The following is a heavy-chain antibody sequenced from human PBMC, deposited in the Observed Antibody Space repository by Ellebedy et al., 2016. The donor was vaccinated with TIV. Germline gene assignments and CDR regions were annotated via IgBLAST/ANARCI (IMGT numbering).Heavy chain of an antibody. V-gene: IGHV1-69*10. CDR1: AGSFTSDV. Sequence: ASVKVSCKAPAGSFTSDVISWVRQAPGQGLVWMGGISPFLGVPRYTEMFRDRLTITADRSTDTAYMELSNLRSDDTAVYYCASGGGLLTGYGGDYFDSWGQGTLVTVSS. CDR2: ISPFLGVP. D-gene: IGHD3-9*01. J-gene: IGHJ4*02. CDR3: ASGGGLLTGYGGDYFDS.